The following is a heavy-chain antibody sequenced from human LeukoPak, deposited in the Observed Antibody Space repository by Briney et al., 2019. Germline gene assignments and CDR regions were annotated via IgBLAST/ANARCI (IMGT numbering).Heavy chain of an antibody. V-gene: IGHV3-30*18. D-gene: IGHD3-22*01. Sequence: GGSLRLSCAASGFTFSSYGMHWVRQAPGKGLEWVAVISYDGSNKYYADSVKGPFTISRDNSKNTLYLQMNSLRAEDTAVYYCAKGGHYYDRSGGLGYWGQGTLVTVSS. CDR3: AKGGHYYDRSGGLGY. CDR2: ISYDGSNK. CDR1: GFTFSSYG. J-gene: IGHJ4*02.